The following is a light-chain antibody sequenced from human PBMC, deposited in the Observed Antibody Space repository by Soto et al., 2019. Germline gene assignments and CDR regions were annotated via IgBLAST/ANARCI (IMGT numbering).Light chain of an antibody. J-gene: IGLJ2*01. Sequence: QSALTQPASVSGSPGQSITISCTGTSSDVGGYNYVSWYQQHPGKAPKLMIYDVSNRPSGVSNRFSGSKSGNTASLTISGLQAEDEADYYCSSYTSSSTLSGVVFGGGTQLTVL. CDR1: SSDVGGYNY. V-gene: IGLV2-14*01. CDR3: SSYTSSSTLSGVV. CDR2: DVS.